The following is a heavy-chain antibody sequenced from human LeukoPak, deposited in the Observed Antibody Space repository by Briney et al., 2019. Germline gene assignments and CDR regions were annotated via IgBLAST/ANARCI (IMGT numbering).Heavy chain of an antibody. Sequence: GGSLRLSCAATGLTFSDHYMDWVRQAPGKGLEWVGRTRNKANSYTTEYAASVKGRFTISRDDSKNSLYLQMNSLKTGDTGADYCARVFSGSYPHFDYWGQGTLVTVSS. J-gene: IGHJ4*02. CDR2: TRNKANSYTT. CDR1: GLTFSDHY. V-gene: IGHV3-72*01. CDR3: ARVFSGSYPHFDY. D-gene: IGHD1-26*01.